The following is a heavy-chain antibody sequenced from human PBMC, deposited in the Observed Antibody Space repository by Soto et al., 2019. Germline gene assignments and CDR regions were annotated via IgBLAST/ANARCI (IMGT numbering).Heavy chain of an antibody. CDR3: ATDPRGPDY. V-gene: IGHV3-23*01. CDR1: GVGFSNYG. CDR2: ISARGDST. Sequence: VHLLESGGGLVQPGGSLKLSCATSGVGFSNYGMSWVRQAPGKGLEWVSGISARGDSTYYADPVKGRFTISGDNSKRTRYLQMNSLRAEDTAIYYCATDPRGPDYWGQGTQVTVS. J-gene: IGHJ4*02.